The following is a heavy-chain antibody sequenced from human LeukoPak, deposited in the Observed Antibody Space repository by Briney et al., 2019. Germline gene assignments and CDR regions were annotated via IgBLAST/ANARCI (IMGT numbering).Heavy chain of an antibody. J-gene: IGHJ4*02. Sequence: GGSLRLSCVGSGFTFSNFAMSWVRQAPGKGLEWVSSLSDSGTDTYYANSVKGRFTISRDNSKSTLYLQLNSLRAEDTAIYYCAKDWRVWDSCGGDCLDYWGQGTLVTVSS. D-gene: IGHD2-21*01. CDR2: LSDSGTDT. V-gene: IGHV3-23*01. CDR1: GFTFSNFA. CDR3: AKDWRVWDSCGGDCLDY.